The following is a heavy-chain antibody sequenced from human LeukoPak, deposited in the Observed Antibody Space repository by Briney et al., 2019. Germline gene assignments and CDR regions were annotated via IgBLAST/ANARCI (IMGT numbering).Heavy chain of an antibody. CDR2: IYCSGST. D-gene: IGHD3-10*01. CDR1: GGSISSYY. CDR3: ARDEANYYGSGSSGGFDP. Sequence: SETLSLTCTVSGGSISSYYWSWIRQPPGKGLEWIGYIYCSGSTNYNPSLKSRVTISVDTSKNQFSLKLSSVTAADTAVYYCARDEANYYGSGSSGGFDPWGQGTLVTVSS. V-gene: IGHV4-59*01. J-gene: IGHJ5*02.